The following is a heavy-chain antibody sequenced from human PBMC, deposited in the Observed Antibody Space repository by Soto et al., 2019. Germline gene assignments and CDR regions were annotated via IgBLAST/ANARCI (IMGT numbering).Heavy chain of an antibody. CDR2: ISSSSGYT. J-gene: IGHJ4*02. V-gene: IGHV3-11*06. CDR1: GFTFSDYY. CDR3: AKEYGSLDY. D-gene: IGHD2-15*01. Sequence: SLRLSCAASGFTFSDYYMSWIRQAPGKGLEWVSYISSSSGYTNYADSVKGRFTISRDNAKNSLYLQMNSLRAEDTAVYYCAKEYGSLDYWGQGSLVTVSS.